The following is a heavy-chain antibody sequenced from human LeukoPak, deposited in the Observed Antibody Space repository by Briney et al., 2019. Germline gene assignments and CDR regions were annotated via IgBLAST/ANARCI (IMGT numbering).Heavy chain of an antibody. CDR3: ARDGYNGYGYFTY. J-gene: IGHJ4*02. CDR1: GGTFDNYA. CDR2: IIPIFGTT. D-gene: IGHD5-18*01. V-gene: IGHV1-69*06. Sequence: SVKVSCKPSGGTFDNYAIRWVRQAPGQGLEWMGGIIPIFGTTDYAQKFQDRATITADKSTSTAYMELSSLSSEDTAMYYCARDGYNGYGYFTYWGQGTQVTVSS.